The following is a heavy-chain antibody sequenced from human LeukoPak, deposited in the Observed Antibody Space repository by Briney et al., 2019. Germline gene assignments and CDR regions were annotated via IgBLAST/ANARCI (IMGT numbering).Heavy chain of an antibody. D-gene: IGHD3-3*01. V-gene: IGHV4-39*01. Sequence: SETLSLTCTVSGGSISSSSYYWGWIRQPPGKGLEWIGSIYYSGSTYYNPSLKSRVTISVDTSKNQFSLKLSSVTAADTAVYHCARQTFPYYDFWSGYYGYFDYWGQGTLVTVSS. CDR2: IYYSGST. CDR3: ARQTFPYYDFWSGYYGYFDY. J-gene: IGHJ4*02. CDR1: GGSISSSSYY.